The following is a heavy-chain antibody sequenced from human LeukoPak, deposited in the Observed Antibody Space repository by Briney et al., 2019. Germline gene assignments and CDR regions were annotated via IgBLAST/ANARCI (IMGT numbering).Heavy chain of an antibody. CDR1: GFTFSSYA. D-gene: IGHD2-21*01. V-gene: IGHV3-30-3*01. Sequence: QSGGSLRLSCAASGFTFSSYAMHWVRQAPGKGLEWVAVISYDGSNKYYADSVKGRFTISRDNSKNTLYLQMNSLRAEDTAVYYCARVFIRDPPLSYYYGMDVWGQGTTVTVSS. CDR2: ISYDGSNK. J-gene: IGHJ6*02. CDR3: ARVFIRDPPLSYYYGMDV.